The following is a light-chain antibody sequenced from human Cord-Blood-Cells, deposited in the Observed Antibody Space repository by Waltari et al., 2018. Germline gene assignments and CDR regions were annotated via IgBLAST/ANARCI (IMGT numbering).Light chain of an antibody. V-gene: IGKV1-5*01. CDR2: DAS. J-gene: IGKJ1*01. CDR3: QQYNSYSPT. Sequence: DIQMTQSPSTLSASVGDRVTITCRASQSISSWLAWYQQKPGKAPKLLICDASSLESGVPSRFSGSGSGTEFTLTISSLQPDDFATYDCQQYNSYSPTFGQGTKVEIK. CDR1: QSISSW.